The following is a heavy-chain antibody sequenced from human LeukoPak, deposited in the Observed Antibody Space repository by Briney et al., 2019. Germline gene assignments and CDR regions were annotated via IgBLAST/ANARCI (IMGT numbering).Heavy chain of an antibody. CDR2: ISSSSSYI. V-gene: IGHV3-21*04. D-gene: IGHD2-2*02. J-gene: IGHJ3*02. CDR1: GFTFSSYS. CDR3: ARGVPDCSSTSCYMSGAFDI. Sequence: GGSLRLSCAASGFTFSSYSMNWVRQAPGKGLEWVSSISSSSSYIYYADSVKGRFTISRDNAKNSLYLQMNSLRAEDTAVYYCARGVPDCSSTSCYMSGAFDIWAKGQWSPSLQ.